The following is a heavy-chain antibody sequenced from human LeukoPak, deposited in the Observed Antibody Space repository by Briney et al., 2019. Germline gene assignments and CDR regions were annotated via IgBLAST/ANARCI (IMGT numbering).Heavy chain of an antibody. CDR2: INPSGGST. V-gene: IGHV1-46*01. J-gene: IGHJ2*01. Sequence: ASAKASCKASGYTFTSYYMHWVRQAPGQGLEWMGIINPSGGSTSYAQKFQGRVTMTRDTSTSTVYMELSSLRSEDTAVYYCARDGYYDSSGYYANLYWYFDLWGRGALVTVSS. CDR1: GYTFTSYY. D-gene: IGHD3-22*01. CDR3: ARDGYYDSSGYYANLYWYFDL.